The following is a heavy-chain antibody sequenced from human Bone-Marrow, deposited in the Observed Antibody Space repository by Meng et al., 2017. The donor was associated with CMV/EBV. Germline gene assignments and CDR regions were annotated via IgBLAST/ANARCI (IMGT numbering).Heavy chain of an antibody. V-gene: IGHV4-39*07. CDR2: IYYSGST. CDR1: GGSISSSSYY. J-gene: IGHJ5*02. CDR3: ARDSPLASSKFDP. D-gene: IGHD3-3*02. Sequence: SETLSLTCTVSGGSISSSSYYWGWIRQPPGKGLEWIGSIYYSGSTYYNPSLKSRVTISVDTSKNQFSLKLSSVTAADTAVYYCARDSPLASSKFDPWGQGTLVPVSS.